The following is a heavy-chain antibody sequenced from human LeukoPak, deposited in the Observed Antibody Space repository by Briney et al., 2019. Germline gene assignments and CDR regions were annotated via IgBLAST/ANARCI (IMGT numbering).Heavy chain of an antibody. Sequence: GGSLRLSCAASGFTFSSYAMSWARQAPGKGLEWVSVISGSGGSTYYADSVKGRFTISRDNSKNTLYLQMNSLRAEDTAVYYCARAYCSSTSCPLNYWGQGTLVTVSS. V-gene: IGHV3-23*01. CDR1: GFTFSSYA. D-gene: IGHD2-2*01. CDR2: ISGSGGST. CDR3: ARAYCSSTSCPLNY. J-gene: IGHJ4*02.